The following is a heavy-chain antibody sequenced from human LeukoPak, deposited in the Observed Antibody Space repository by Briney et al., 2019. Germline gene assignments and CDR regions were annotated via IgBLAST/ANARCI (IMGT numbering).Heavy chain of an antibody. CDR2: MYYSGST. Sequence: SETLSLTCTVSGGSISSGGYYWSWIRQHPGKGLEWIGYMYYSGSTSYNPPLKSRVTISVDTSQNQFSLKLSSVTAADTAVYYCARGYFNILSGYYVPHWGQGTLVTVSS. CDR1: GGSISSGGYY. J-gene: IGHJ4*02. D-gene: IGHD3-9*01. V-gene: IGHV4-31*03. CDR3: ARGYFNILSGYYVPH.